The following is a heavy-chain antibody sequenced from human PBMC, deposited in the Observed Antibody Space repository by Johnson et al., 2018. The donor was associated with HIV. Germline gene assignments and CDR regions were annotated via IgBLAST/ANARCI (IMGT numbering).Heavy chain of an antibody. D-gene: IGHD6-19*01. V-gene: IGHV3-20*04. Sequence: VQLVESGGGVARPGGSLRLSCAASGFTFSNYAMTWVRQVPGKGLEWVSGINWNGGSTGYADSVKGRFTISRDNAKNSLYLQMNSLRAEDTAVYYCARDFAVAATGIWGQGTMVTVSS. CDR2: INWNGGST. CDR3: ARDFAVAATGI. CDR1: GFTFSNYA. J-gene: IGHJ3*02.